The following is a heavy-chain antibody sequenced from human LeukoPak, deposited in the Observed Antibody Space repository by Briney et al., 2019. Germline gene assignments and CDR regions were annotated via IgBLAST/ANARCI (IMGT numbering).Heavy chain of an antibody. Sequence: GGSLRLSCAASGFTFSKDGMDWVRQAPGKGLEWVAVIWYDGSNKYYADSVKGRFTISRDNSKNTLHLRMNSLRAEDTTMYYCARDRLTNDAFDIWGQGTMVTVSS. CDR1: GFTFSKDG. V-gene: IGHV3-33*01. D-gene: IGHD2-8*01. CDR3: ARDRLTNDAFDI. CDR2: IWYDGSNK. J-gene: IGHJ3*02.